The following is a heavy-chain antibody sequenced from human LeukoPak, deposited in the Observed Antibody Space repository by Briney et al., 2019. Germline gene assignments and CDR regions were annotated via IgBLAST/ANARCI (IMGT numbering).Heavy chain of an antibody. Sequence: PSETLSLTCTVSGVSISSGDYYWSWIRQPPGKGLEWIGYIYYSGSTYYNPSLKSRVTISVDTSKNQFSLKLSSVTAADTAVYYCARGVLLWFGESSHFDYWGQGTLVTVSS. CDR3: ARGVLLWFGESSHFDY. CDR1: GVSISSGDYY. D-gene: IGHD3-10*01. J-gene: IGHJ4*02. V-gene: IGHV4-30-4*01. CDR2: IYYSGST.